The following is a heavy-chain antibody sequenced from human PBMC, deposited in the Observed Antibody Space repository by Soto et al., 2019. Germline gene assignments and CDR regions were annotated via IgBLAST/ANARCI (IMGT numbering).Heavy chain of an antibody. Sequence: VQLVESGGGVVQPGRSLRLSCAASGFTFSSYGMHWVRQAPGKGLEWVAVIWYDGSNKYYADSVKGRFTISRDNSKNTLYLQMNSLRAEDTAVYYCARDWGVGAMGYFDYWGQGTLVTVSS. D-gene: IGHD3-16*01. CDR1: GFTFSSYG. V-gene: IGHV3-33*01. CDR3: ARDWGVGAMGYFDY. CDR2: IWYDGSNK. J-gene: IGHJ4*02.